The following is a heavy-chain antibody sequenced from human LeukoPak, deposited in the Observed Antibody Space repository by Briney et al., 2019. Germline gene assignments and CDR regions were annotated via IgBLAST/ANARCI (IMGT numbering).Heavy chain of an antibody. CDR2: IYYTGST. CDR1: GGSISSSSYY. J-gene: IGHJ6*03. V-gene: IGHV4-39*07. D-gene: IGHD2-15*01. Sequence: SETLSLTCTVSGGSISSSSYYWGWIRQPPGKGLEWIGSIYYTGSTYNNPSLKSRVTISVDTSKNQFSLNLRSVTAADTAVYYCARVACSGGNCYFYNYMDVWGKGTTVTVSS. CDR3: ARVACSGGNCYFYNYMDV.